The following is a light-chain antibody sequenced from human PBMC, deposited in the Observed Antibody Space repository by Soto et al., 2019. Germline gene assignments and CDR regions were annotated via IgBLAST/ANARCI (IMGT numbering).Light chain of an antibody. CDR2: GAS. CDR1: QSVSSSY. CDR3: QQYGSSPWT. J-gene: IGKJ1*01. Sequence: EIVLTQSPGTLSLSPGERATLSCRASQSVSSSYLAWYQQKPGQAPRPLIYGASSRATGIPDRFSGSGSGTHFTLTTSRLEPEDFAVCYCQQYGSSPWTFGQGTKVEIK. V-gene: IGKV3-20*01.